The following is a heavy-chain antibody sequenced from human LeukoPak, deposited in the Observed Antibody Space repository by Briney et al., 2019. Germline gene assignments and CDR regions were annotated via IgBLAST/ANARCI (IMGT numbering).Heavy chain of an antibody. CDR1: GCSISSYY. D-gene: IGHD5-18*01. CDR3: ALNVDTAMVYDY. CDR2: IYYSGST. V-gene: IGHV4-59*01. J-gene: IGHJ4*02. Sequence: SETLSLTCTVSGCSISSYYWSWIRQPPGKGLEWIGYIYYSGSTNYNPSLKSRVTISVDTSKNQFSLKLSSVTAADTAVYYCALNVDTAMVYDYWAQGTLVPVS.